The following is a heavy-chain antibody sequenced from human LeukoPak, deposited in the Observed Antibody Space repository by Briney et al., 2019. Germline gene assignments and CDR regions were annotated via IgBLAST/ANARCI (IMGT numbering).Heavy chain of an antibody. CDR1: GFTFSNAW. V-gene: IGHV3-15*01. Sequence: PGGSLRLSCAASGFTFSNAWMSWVRQAPGKGLKWVGRIKSKTDGGTTDYAAPVKGRFTISRDDSKNTLYLQMNSLKTEDTAVHYCARALPDIVVVPAAQSGWGQGTLVTVSS. J-gene: IGHJ4*02. D-gene: IGHD2-2*01. CDR2: IKSKTDGGTT. CDR3: ARALPDIVVVPAAQSG.